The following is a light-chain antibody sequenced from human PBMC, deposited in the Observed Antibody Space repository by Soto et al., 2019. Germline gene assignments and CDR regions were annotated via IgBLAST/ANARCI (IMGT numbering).Light chain of an antibody. J-gene: IGKJ1*01. CDR2: DTS. Sequence: EIVLTQSPATLSLSPGERVTLSCRASQSVGDYFAWYQQKPGQSPRLLIFDTSKRATCIPARFSGSGSGTDFALTISSLEPEDSAVYYCQQRTNWPWTFGQGTKVEV. V-gene: IGKV3-11*01. CDR3: QQRTNWPWT. CDR1: QSVGDY.